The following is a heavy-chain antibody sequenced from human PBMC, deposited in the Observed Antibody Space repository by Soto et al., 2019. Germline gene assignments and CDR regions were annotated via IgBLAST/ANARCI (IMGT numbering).Heavy chain of an antibody. J-gene: IGHJ6*02. CDR1: GFTFSGSA. Sequence: EVQLVESGGGLVQPGGSLTLSCAASGFTFSGSAMHWVRQASGKGLEWVGRIRSKANSYATAYAASVKGRFTISRDDSKNTAYLQMNSLKTEDTAVYYCTRPPPYSSSGMDVWGQGTTVTVSS. CDR2: IRSKANSYAT. CDR3: TRPPPYSSSGMDV. D-gene: IGHD6-13*01. V-gene: IGHV3-73*02.